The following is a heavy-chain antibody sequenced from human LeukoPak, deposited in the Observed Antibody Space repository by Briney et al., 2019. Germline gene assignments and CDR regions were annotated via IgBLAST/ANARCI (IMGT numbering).Heavy chain of an antibody. D-gene: IGHD3-3*01. Sequence: GGSLRLSCAASGLTFNNYAMTWVRQAPGKGLEWVSAISGSGAYTYYADSVKGRFTISRDNSKNTLYLQMNSLRAEDTALYYCAKVLNFWATYYMDVWGKGTTVTVSS. J-gene: IGHJ6*03. CDR1: GLTFNNYA. CDR2: ISGSGAYT. CDR3: AKVLNFWATYYMDV. V-gene: IGHV3-23*01.